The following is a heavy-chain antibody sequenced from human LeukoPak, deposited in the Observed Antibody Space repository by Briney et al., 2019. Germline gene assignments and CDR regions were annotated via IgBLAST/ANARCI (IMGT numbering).Heavy chain of an antibody. CDR3: ATSRITIFGDSYYYYYGMDV. J-gene: IGHJ6*02. CDR2: INPNSGGT. Sequence: ASVKVSCKASGYTFTGYYMHWVRQAPGQGLEWMGWINPNSGGTNYAQKFQGRVTMTRDTSISTAYMELSRLRSDDTAVYYCATSRITIFGDSYYYYYGMDVWGQGTTVTVSS. CDR1: GYTFTGYY. D-gene: IGHD3-3*01. V-gene: IGHV1-2*02.